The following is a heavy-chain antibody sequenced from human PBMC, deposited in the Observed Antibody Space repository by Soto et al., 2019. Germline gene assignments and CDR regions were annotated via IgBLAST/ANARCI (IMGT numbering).Heavy chain of an antibody. CDR3: ARDLRARGFKDY. CDR1: GFTFSSYG. CDR2: IWYDGSNK. V-gene: IGHV3-33*01. J-gene: IGHJ4*02. D-gene: IGHD3-10*01. Sequence: GGSLRLSCAASGFTFSSYGMHWVRQAPGKGLEWVAVIWYDGSNKYYADSVKGRFTISRDNSKNTLYLQMNSLRAEDTAVYYCARDLRARGFKDYWGQGTLVTVSS.